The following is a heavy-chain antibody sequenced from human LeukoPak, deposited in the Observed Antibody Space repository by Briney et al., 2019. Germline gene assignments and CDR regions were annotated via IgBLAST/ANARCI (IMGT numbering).Heavy chain of an antibody. CDR3: AREGFWVDSYGYFDY. CDR1: GFTFSSYA. V-gene: IGHV3-23*01. J-gene: IGHJ4*02. CDR2: VSGGGATT. Sequence: PGRSLRLSCAASGFTFSSYAMHWVRQAPGKGLEWVAGVSGGGATTYYADSVKGRFTISKDHSKNTLYLQMNSLRAEDTAVYYCAREGFWVDSYGYFDYWGQGTLVTVSS. D-gene: IGHD5-18*01.